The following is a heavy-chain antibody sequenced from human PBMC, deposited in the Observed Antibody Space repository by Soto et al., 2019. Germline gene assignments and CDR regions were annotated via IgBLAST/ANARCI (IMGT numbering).Heavy chain of an antibody. D-gene: IGHD6-6*01. J-gene: IGHJ4*02. CDR1: GFTFSSYA. Sequence: PGGSLRLSCVASGFTFSSYAMHWVRQAPGKGLEWVAVISYDGTNKYYADSVKGRFTISRDNSKNTLYLHMNSLRAEDTAVYYCAKAGGPSIAARPYYFDYWGQGT. V-gene: IGHV3-30*04. CDR3: AKAGGPSIAARPYYFDY. CDR2: ISYDGTNK.